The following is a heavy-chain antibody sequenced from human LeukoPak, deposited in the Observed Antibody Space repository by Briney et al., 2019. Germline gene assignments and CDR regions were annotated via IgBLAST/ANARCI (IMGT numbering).Heavy chain of an antibody. CDR1: GVTFRNHA. CDR2: IIAILDVE. J-gene: IGHJ6*02. Sequence: SVTVSCKASGVTFRNHAISWVRQAPGHGLEWMGRIIAILDVEDYAQKLQGRVTITADTSTSTAYMELSSLTSEDTAVYYCVIMEIRDTGFHNGMDVWGQGTTVTVS. V-gene: IGHV1-69*04. D-gene: IGHD1-7*01. CDR3: VIMEIRDTGFHNGMDV.